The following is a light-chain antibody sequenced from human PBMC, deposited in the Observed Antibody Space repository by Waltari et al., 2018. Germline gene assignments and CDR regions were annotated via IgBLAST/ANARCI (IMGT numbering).Light chain of an antibody. J-gene: IGLJ2*01. V-gene: IGLV1-51*01. Sequence: SVLTQPPSVSAAPGQKVTISCSGGSSYIGNNYVSWYQQVPGTAPKLLIDDNNERPSGIPDRFSGSKSGTSATLGITGLQTGDEADYYCATWDSSLSAVLFGGGTRLTVL. CDR1: SSYIGNNY. CDR3: ATWDSSLSAVL. CDR2: DNN.